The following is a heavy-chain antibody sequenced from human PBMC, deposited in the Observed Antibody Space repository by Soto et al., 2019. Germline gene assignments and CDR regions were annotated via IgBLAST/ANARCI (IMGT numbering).Heavy chain of an antibody. J-gene: IGHJ3*02. Sequence: PSETLSLSCTVSGGSISSGGYYWSWIRQHPGKGLEWIGYIYYSGSTYYNPSLKSRVTISVDTSKNQFSLKLSSVTAADTAVYYCAIDLANWNDFPGVFDIWGQGTMVTVSS. CDR3: AIDLANWNDFPGVFDI. V-gene: IGHV4-31*03. CDR1: GGSISSGGYY. D-gene: IGHD1-1*01. CDR2: IYYSGST.